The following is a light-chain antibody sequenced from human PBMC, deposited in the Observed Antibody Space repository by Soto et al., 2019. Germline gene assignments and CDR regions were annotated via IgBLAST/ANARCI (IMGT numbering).Light chain of an antibody. J-gene: IGKJ4*01. CDR3: QIRSNWPPLT. Sequence: EIVLTQSPATLSLSPGERATLSCRASQSISIYLAWYQQKPGQAPRLLIYDTSNRAPGIPARFSGGGSGTDFTLTISSLEPEDVAIYYCQIRSNWPPLTFGGGTKVEIK. CDR1: QSISIY. V-gene: IGKV3-11*01. CDR2: DTS.